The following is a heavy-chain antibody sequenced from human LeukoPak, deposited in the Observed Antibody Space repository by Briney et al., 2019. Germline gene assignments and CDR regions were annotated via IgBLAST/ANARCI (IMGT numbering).Heavy chain of an antibody. CDR2: IIPIFGTA. CDR1: GGTFSRYA. Sequence: ASVKVSCKASGGTFSRYAISWVRQAPGQGLEWMGGIIPIFGTANYAQKFQGRVTITADESTSTAYMELSSLRSEDTAVYYCASGPPKEMATSIDYRGQGTLVTVSS. J-gene: IGHJ4*02. V-gene: IGHV1-69*13. CDR3: ASGPPKEMATSIDY. D-gene: IGHD5-24*01.